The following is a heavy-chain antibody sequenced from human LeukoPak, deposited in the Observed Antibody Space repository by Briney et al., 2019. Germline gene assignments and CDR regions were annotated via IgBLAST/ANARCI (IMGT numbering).Heavy chain of an antibody. D-gene: IGHD4-17*01. CDR3: ASGTVTTGYYYYYYMDV. J-gene: IGHJ6*03. Sequence: SETLSLTCTVSGYSISSGYYWSWIRQPPGKGLEWIGYIYYSGSTNYNPSLKSRVTISVGTSKNQFSLKLSSVTAADTAVYYCASGTVTTGYYYYYYMDVWGKGTTVTVSS. CDR2: IYYSGST. CDR1: GYSISSGYY. V-gene: IGHV4-61*01.